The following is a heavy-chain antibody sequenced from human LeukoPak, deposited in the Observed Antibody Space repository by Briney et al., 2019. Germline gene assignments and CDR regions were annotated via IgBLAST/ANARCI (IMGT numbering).Heavy chain of an antibody. Sequence: GGSLRLSCAASGFTFNNFWMFWVRQAPGRGLEWVANIRQDESEKYYVDSVKGRFTISRDNAKNSLYLQMNSLRAEDTAVYYCARNNYGPGDYWGQGTLVTVSS. CDR1: GFTFNNFW. J-gene: IGHJ4*02. D-gene: IGHD3-10*01. CDR3: ARNNYGPGDY. CDR2: IRQDESEK. V-gene: IGHV3-7*01.